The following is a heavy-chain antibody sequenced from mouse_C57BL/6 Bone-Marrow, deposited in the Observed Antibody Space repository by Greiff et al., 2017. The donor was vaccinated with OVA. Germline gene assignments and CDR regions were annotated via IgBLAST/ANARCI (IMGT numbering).Heavy chain of an antibody. J-gene: IGHJ2*01. CDR1: GYTFTDYY. Sequence: VQLQQSGPVLVKPGASVKMSCKASGYTFTDYYMNWVKQSHGKSLEWIGVINPYNGGTSYNQKFKGKATLTVDKSSSTAYMELNSLTSEDSAVYYCAREDYYYGSRRYYFDYWGQGTTLTVSS. V-gene: IGHV1-19*01. CDR3: AREDYYYGSRRYYFDY. D-gene: IGHD1-1*01. CDR2: INPYNGGT.